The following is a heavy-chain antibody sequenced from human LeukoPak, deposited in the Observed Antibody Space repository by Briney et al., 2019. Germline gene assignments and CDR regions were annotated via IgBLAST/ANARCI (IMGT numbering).Heavy chain of an antibody. CDR3: VSHSDPLTSYSFDY. CDR1: VFNVITKS. J-gene: IGHJ4*02. V-gene: IGHV3-53*01. D-gene: IGHD3-9*01. CDR2: IHRDGNT. Sequence: GGSLRLSCAASVFNVITKSMSWVRQAPGKGLEWVSIIHRDGNTCYADSVKGRFTISRDTSKNTVSLQMNSLGAEDAAVYYCVSHSDPLTSYSFDYWGQGTLVTVSS.